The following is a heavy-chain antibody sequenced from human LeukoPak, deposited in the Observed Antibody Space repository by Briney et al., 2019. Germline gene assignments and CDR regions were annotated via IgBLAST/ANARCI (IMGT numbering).Heavy chain of an antibody. J-gene: IGHJ4*02. V-gene: IGHV3-7*01. CDR2: INPAGTET. Sequence: GGTLRLTCAVSGFSFSAYWMTWVRQAPGTGLEWVANINPAGTETYYVDPVKGRFTISRDNAKNLLYLQMNSLRAEDTAVYYCARFGYVAAVDLWGQGNLVTVSS. D-gene: IGHD2-15*01. CDR3: ARFGYVAAVDL. CDR1: GFSFSAYW.